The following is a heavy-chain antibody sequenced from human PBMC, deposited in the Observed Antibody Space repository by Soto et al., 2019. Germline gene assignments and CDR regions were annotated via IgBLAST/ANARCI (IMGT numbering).Heavy chain of an antibody. CDR2: ISAYNGNT. CDR3: ARAGLWFGELQNSPIDY. J-gene: IGHJ4*02. CDR1: GYTFTSYG. Sequence: ASVKVSCKASGYTFTSYGISWVRQAPGQGLEWMGWISAYNGNTNYAQKLQGRVTMTTDTSTSTAYMELRSLRSDDTAVYYCARAGLWFGELQNSPIDYWGQGTLVTVSS. V-gene: IGHV1-18*01. D-gene: IGHD3-10*01.